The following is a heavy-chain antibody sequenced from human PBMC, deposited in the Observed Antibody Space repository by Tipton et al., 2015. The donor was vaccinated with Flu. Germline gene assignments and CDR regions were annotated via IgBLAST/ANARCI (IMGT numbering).Heavy chain of an antibody. D-gene: IGHD3-16*01. CDR3: ARGVGRTFGGVLDY. CDR1: HGSISTYY. V-gene: IGHV4-4*07. J-gene: IGHJ4*02. Sequence: CTVSHGSISTYYWSWIRQPSGKGLEWIGRIYTSGSTDYNPSLKSRVTMSVDTSKNQLSLKLSSVTAADTAVYYCARGVGRTFGGVLDYWGQGTLVTVSS. CDR2: IYTSGST.